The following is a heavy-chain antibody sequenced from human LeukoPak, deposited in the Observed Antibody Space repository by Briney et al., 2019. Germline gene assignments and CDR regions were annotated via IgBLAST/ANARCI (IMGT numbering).Heavy chain of an antibody. J-gene: IGHJ5*02. D-gene: IGHD5-12*01. CDR1: GFTFSSYG. V-gene: IGHV3-33*01. CDR3: ARDGSKWLPAIEQNWFDP. CDR2: IWYDGSNK. Sequence: GRSLRLSCAASGFTFSSYGMHWVRQAPGKGLEWGAVIWYDGSNKYYADSVKRRFTISRDNSKNTLYLQMNSLRAEDTAVYYCARDGSKWLPAIEQNWFDPWGQGTLVTVSS.